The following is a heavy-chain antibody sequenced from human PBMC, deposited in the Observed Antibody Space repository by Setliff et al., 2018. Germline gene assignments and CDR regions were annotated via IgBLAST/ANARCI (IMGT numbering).Heavy chain of an antibody. CDR1: GGSISSGSYY. CDR3: AREGYFPRGGNDLYYFDY. Sequence: PSETLSLTCTVSGGSISSGSYYWSWIRQPAGKGLEWIGHIYTSGSTNYNPSLKSRVTISVDTSKNQFSLKLSSVTAADTAVYYCAREGYFPRGGNDLYYFDYWGQGTQVTVSS. V-gene: IGHV4-61*09. CDR2: IYTSGST. D-gene: IGHD2-15*01. J-gene: IGHJ4*02.